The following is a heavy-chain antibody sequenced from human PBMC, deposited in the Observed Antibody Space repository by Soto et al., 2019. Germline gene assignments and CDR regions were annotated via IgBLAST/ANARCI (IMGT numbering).Heavy chain of an antibody. Sequence: EVQLLESGGGLVQPGGSLRLSCAASGFTFSSYAMSWVRQAPGKGLDWVSAISGSAGSTYYADSVKGRFTISRDNSKNTLYLPMNRMRAEDTALYSCASTAREYFYYGMDVWGPGTTVTVSS. CDR2: ISGSAGST. CDR3: ASTAREYFYYGMDV. V-gene: IGHV3-23*01. J-gene: IGHJ6*02. CDR1: GFTFSSYA.